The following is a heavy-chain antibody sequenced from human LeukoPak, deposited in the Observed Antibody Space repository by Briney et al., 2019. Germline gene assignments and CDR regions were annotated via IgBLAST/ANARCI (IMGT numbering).Heavy chain of an antibody. D-gene: IGHD2-8*01. Sequence: SETLSLTCTVSGGSMSPYYWSWIRQSPEKALVWIGYIHYSGSTNYNPSLKSRVTISVDTSKNQFSLKLSSVTAADTAVYYCARGNLGGDIVLMVYAGLWFDPWGQGTLVTVSS. J-gene: IGHJ5*02. CDR1: GGSMSPYY. CDR2: IHYSGST. V-gene: IGHV4-59*12. CDR3: ARGNLGGDIVLMVYAGLWFDP.